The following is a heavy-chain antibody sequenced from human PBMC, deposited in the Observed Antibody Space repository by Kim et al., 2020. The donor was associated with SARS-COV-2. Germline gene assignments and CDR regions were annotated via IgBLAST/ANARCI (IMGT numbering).Heavy chain of an antibody. CDR2: IYSGGST. Sequence: GGSLRLSCAASGFTVSSNYMSWVRQAPGKGLEWVSVIYSGGSTYYADSVKGRFTISRDNSKNTLYLQMNSLRAEDTAVYYCARDFSQWYGMDVWGQGTTVTVSS. D-gene: IGHD6-19*01. V-gene: IGHV3-53*01. CDR1: GFTVSSNY. J-gene: IGHJ6*02. CDR3: ARDFSQWYGMDV.